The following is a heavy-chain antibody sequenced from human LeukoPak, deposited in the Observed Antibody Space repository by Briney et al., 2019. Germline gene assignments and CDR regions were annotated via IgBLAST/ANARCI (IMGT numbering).Heavy chain of an antibody. CDR3: ARDHYDFLPYGMDV. V-gene: IGHV4-61*08. D-gene: IGHD3-3*01. CDR2: IYYSGST. Sequence: SETLSLTCTVSGVSISSGGYYWSWIRQPPGKGLEWIGYIYYSGSTNYNPSLKSRVTISVDTSKNQFSLKLSSVTAADTAVYYCARDHYDFLPYGMDVWGQGTTVTVSS. CDR1: GVSISSGGYY. J-gene: IGHJ6*02.